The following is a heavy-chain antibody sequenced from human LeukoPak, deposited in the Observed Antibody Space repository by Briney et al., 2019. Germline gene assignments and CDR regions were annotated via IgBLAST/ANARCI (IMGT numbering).Heavy chain of an antibody. D-gene: IGHD3-22*01. CDR2: IYPGDSDT. CDR1: GYSFTSCW. Sequence: GESLKISCKGSGYSFTSCWIGWVRQMPGKGLEWMGIIYPGDSDTRYSPSFQGQVTISADKSISTAYLQWSSLKASDTAMYYCARLPYYYDSSGYYYYYYGMDAWGQGPRSPSP. CDR3: ARLPYYYDSSGYYYYYYGMDA. J-gene: IGHJ6*02. V-gene: IGHV5-51*01.